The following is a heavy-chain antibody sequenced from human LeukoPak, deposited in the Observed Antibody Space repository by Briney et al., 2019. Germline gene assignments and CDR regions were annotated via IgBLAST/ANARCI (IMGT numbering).Heavy chain of an antibody. Sequence: SETLSLTCTVSGDSISSYYWSWIRRPPGKGLEWIGYIYYDGSTNYNPSLKSRVTISVDTSKNQLSMKLSSVTAADTAVYYCARVAMAENYYDSSGYFDYWGQGTLVTVSS. D-gene: IGHD3-22*01. J-gene: IGHJ4*02. CDR1: GDSISSYY. V-gene: IGHV4-59*01. CDR3: ARVAMAENYYDSSGYFDY. CDR2: IYYDGST.